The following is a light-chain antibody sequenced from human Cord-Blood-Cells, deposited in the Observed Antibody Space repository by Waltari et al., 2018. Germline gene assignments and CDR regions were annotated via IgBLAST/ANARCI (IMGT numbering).Light chain of an antibody. Sequence: QSALTQPASVSGSPGQSITISCPGTSSDVGGYNYVSWYQQHPGKAPKLMIYDGSNRPSGVSNRFSGSKSGNTASLTISGLQAEDEADYYCSSYTSSSTLVFGTGTKVTVL. CDR3: SSYTSSSTLV. J-gene: IGLJ1*01. CDR2: DGS. CDR1: SSDVGGYNY. V-gene: IGLV2-14*03.